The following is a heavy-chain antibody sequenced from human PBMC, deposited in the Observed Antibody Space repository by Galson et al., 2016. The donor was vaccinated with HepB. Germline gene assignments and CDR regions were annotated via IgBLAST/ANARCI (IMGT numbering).Heavy chain of an antibody. CDR1: GFGFSDYW. Sequence: SLRLSCAASGFGFSDYWMTWVRQAPGKGLEWVANINQDGSEKNSVDAMKGRFTISRDNAKNSMYLQMNTLRAEDTAVYYCAKDSDQLVIMSLVDVWGKGSTVTVSS. CDR2: INQDGSEK. CDR3: AKDSDQLVIMSLVDV. J-gene: IGHJ6*03. V-gene: IGHV3-7*03. D-gene: IGHD3-9*01.